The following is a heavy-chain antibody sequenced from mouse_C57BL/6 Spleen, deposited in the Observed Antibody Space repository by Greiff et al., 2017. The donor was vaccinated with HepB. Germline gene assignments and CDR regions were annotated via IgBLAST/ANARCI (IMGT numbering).Heavy chain of an antibody. V-gene: IGHV1-76*01. D-gene: IGHD1-1*01. CDR3: ARVVGDY. J-gene: IGHJ2*01. Sequence: QVQLQQSGAELVRPGASVKLSCKASGYTFTDYYINWVKQRPGQGLEWIARIYPGSGNTYYNEKFKGKATLTAEKSSSTAYMQLSSLTSEDSAVYFCARVVGDYWGQGTTLTVSS. CDR2: IYPGSGNT. CDR1: GYTFTDYY.